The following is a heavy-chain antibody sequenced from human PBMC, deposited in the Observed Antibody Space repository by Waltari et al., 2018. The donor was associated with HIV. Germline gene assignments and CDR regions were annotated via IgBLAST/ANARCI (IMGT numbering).Heavy chain of an antibody. CDR1: GGSISSGSSY. CDR3: ARARVRSGYGLYYYYGMDV. D-gene: IGHD5-12*01. V-gene: IGHV4-61*02. Sequence: QVQLQESGPGLVKPSQTLSLTCTVSGGSISSGSSYWSWIRQPAGKGLEWIGRIYTSGNTDYNPPLKSRVTISVDTSKNQFSLKLTSVTAADTAVYYCARARVRSGYGLYYYYGMDVWGQGTTVTVSS. J-gene: IGHJ6*02. CDR2: IYTSGNT.